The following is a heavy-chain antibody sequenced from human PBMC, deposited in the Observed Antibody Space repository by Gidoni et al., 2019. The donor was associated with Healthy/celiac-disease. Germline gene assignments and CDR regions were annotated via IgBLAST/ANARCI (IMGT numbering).Heavy chain of an antibody. J-gene: IGHJ5*02. D-gene: IGHD2-21*02. CDR1: GYTFTSHA. CDR3: ARTDSDCPNWFDP. V-gene: IGHV7-4-1*02. CDR2: INTNTGNP. Sequence: QVLLVLSGSELKKPGASAKVSCKASGYTFTSHAMNWVRQAPGQGLEWMGWINTNTGNPTYAQGYTGRFLFSFDTTVSTAYMQISSLKAEDTAVYYCARTDSDCPNWFDPWGQGTLVTVSS.